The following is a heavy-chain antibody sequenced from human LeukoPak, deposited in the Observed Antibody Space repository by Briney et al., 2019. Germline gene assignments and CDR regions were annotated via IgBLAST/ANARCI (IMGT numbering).Heavy chain of an antibody. Sequence: ASVKVSCKASGYTFTGYYMHWVRQAPGQGLEWMGWINPNSVGTNYAQKFQGRVTMTRDTSISTGYMELSRLRSDDTAVYYCARALHYDSSGYYPPRGLYYFDYWGQGTLVTVSS. CDR2: INPNSVGT. D-gene: IGHD3-22*01. CDR1: GYTFTGYY. V-gene: IGHV1-2*02. J-gene: IGHJ4*02. CDR3: ARALHYDSSGYYPPRGLYYFDY.